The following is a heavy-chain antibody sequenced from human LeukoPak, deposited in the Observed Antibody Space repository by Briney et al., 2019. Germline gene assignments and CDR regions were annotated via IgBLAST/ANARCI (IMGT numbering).Heavy chain of an antibody. D-gene: IGHD6-19*01. Sequence: GGSLRLSCAASGFTFSSYAMHWVRQAPGKGLEGVAVISYDGSNKYYADSVKGRFTISRDNSKNTLYLQMNSLRAEDTAVYYCARPVAGPYFDYWGQGTLVTVSS. V-gene: IGHV3-30-3*01. CDR2: ISYDGSNK. CDR1: GFTFSSYA. CDR3: ARPVAGPYFDY. J-gene: IGHJ4*02.